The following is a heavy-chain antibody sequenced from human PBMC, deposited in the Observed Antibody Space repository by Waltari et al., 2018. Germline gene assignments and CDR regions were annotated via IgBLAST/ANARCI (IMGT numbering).Heavy chain of an antibody. CDR1: GFTFNTYT. J-gene: IGHJ6*02. V-gene: IGHV3-21*02. CDR2: ISSTSSDI. CDR3: AGGYSSYYGMDV. D-gene: IGHD6-13*01. Sequence: EVQLVESGGGLVKPGGSLRLSCAASGFTFNTYTMIWVRQAPGKGLEWVSSISSTSSDIYYADSVKGRFTISRDNAKSSLYLQLNSLRAEDTAVYYCAGGYSSYYGMDVWGQGTTVTVSS.